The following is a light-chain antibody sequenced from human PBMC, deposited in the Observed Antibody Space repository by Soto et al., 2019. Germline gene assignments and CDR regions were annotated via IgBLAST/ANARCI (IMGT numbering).Light chain of an antibody. J-gene: IGKJ5*01. CDR3: QQTYITPFT. V-gene: IGKV1-39*01. Sequence: DIQMTQSPSSLSASVGDRVTITCRASQSISSFLNWYQQKPGKAPKVLIYAASRLESGVPSRFSGSGSGTEFTLTISRLQPEDFATYFCQQTYITPFTFGQGTRLEI. CDR2: AAS. CDR1: QSISSF.